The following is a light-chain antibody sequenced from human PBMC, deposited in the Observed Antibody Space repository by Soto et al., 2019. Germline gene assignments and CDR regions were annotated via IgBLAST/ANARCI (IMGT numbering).Light chain of an antibody. CDR3: AAWDDGLNGQL. V-gene: IGLV1-44*01. CDR2: SNN. Sequence: QSVLTQSPSASGTPGQRVTISCSGGTSNIGRNTVNWYQQLPRTAPKLLIYSNNLRPSGVPDRFSGSKSGTSVSLAISGLQSEDEADYYCAAWDDGLNGQLFGGGTKLTVL. CDR1: TSNIGRNT. J-gene: IGLJ2*01.